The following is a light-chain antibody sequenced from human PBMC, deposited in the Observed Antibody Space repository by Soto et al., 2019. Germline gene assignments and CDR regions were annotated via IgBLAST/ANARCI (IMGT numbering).Light chain of an antibody. CDR3: QQYNNWPPKT. V-gene: IGKV3-15*01. Sequence: IVMTQSPATLAVSPWERATLSCMASQSVSSNLAWYQQKPGQAPRLLIYGASTRATGIPARFSGSGSGTEFTLTISSLQSEDFAVYYCQQYNNWPPKTFGQGTKV. CDR1: QSVSSN. CDR2: GAS. J-gene: IGKJ1*01.